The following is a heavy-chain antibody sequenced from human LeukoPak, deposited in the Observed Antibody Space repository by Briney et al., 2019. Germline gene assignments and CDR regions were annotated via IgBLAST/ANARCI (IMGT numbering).Heavy chain of an antibody. CDR2: ISAYNGNT. Sequence: ASVKVSCKASGYTFTSYGISWVRQAPGQGLEWMGWISAYNGNTNYAQKLQGRATITTDTSTSTACMELRSLRSDDTAVYYCARDLGFSSSWSGGWFDPWGQGTLVTVSS. D-gene: IGHD6-13*01. CDR1: GYTFTSYG. J-gene: IGHJ5*02. CDR3: ARDLGFSSSWSGGWFDP. V-gene: IGHV1-18*01.